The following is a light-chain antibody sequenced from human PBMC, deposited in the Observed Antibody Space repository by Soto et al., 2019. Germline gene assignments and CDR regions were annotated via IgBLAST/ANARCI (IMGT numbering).Light chain of an antibody. CDR2: KAS. V-gene: IGKV1-5*03. CDR3: QQYNSYRWT. CDR1: QSISDR. J-gene: IGKJ1*01. Sequence: DFLMTQSPSTLSASVGDRVTITCRASQSISDRLAWYQQKPGNAPKLLIYKASSLQSGVPSRFSGSGSGTEFTLTILSLQPDDFAMYYCQQYNSYRWTFGQGTKVESK.